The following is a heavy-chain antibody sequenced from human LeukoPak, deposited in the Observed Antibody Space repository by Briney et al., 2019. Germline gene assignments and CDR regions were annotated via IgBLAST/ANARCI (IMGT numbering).Heavy chain of an antibody. CDR3: ARASSKQLAGYLPDGFDI. CDR1: GFTFSSYS. V-gene: IGHV3-21*01. CDR2: ISSSGTYV. D-gene: IGHD3-9*01. J-gene: IGHJ3*02. Sequence: GGSLRLSCAASGFTFSSYSMNWVRQAPGKGLEWVSSISSSGTYVYYADPVKGRFTISRDNAKNSLSLQMNSLRADDAAVYYCARASSKQLAGYLPDGFDIWGQGTMVTVSS.